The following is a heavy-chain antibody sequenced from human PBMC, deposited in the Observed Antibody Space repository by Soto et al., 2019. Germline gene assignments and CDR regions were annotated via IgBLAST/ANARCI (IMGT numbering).Heavy chain of an antibody. J-gene: IGHJ5*02. CDR1: GGSISSSSYY. CDR3: ATHIVGVVAATQPDCFDP. V-gene: IGHV4-39*01. Sequence: SETLSLTCAVSGGSISSSSYYWGWIRQPPGKGLEWIGSIYYSGSTYYNPSLKSRVTISVDTSKNQFSLKLSSVTAADTAVYYCATHIVGVVAATQPDCFDPWGQGTLVTVSS. CDR2: IYYSGST. D-gene: IGHD2-15*01.